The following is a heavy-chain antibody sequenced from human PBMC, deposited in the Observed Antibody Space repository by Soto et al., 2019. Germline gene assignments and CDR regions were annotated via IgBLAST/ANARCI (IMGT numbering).Heavy chain of an antibody. CDR1: GYTFTTYG. V-gene: IGHV1-18*01. D-gene: IGHD3-22*01. J-gene: IGHJ4*02. CDR3: AILLGAIYSDISAYYLYY. CDR2: ISAYNGDT. Sequence: QVQLVQSGTEVKKPGASVKVSCTASGYTFTTYGISWVRQAPGEGLEWLGWISAYNGDTNYAQKFQGRVTMPMDTPTSIAYLELSSLRSDATAVYYCAILLGAIYSDISAYYLYYWGQGTLVTVSS.